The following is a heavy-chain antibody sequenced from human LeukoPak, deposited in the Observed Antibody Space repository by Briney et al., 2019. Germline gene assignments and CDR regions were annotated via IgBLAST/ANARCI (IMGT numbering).Heavy chain of an antibody. CDR3: ARGHELVPFDY. Sequence: SETVSLTCAVYGGSFSGYYWSWIRQPPGKGLEWIGEINHSGSTNYNPSLKSRVTISVDTSKNQFSLKLSSVTAADTAVYYCARGHELVPFDYWGQGTLVTVSS. J-gene: IGHJ4*02. D-gene: IGHD6-6*01. CDR2: INHSGST. CDR1: GGSFSGYY. V-gene: IGHV4-34*01.